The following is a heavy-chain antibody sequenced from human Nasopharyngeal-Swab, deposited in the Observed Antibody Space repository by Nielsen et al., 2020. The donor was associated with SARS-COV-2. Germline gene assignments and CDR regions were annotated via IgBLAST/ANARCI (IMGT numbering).Heavy chain of an antibody. J-gene: IGHJ6*02. V-gene: IGHV3-53*01. CDR2: IYSGGST. D-gene: IGHD2-15*01. Sequence: WIRQPPGKGLEWVSVIYSGGSTYYADSVKGRFTISRDNSKNTLYLQMNSLRAEDTVVYYCAIEKGVVVAAGGWYYGMDVWGQGTTVTVSS. CDR3: AIEKGVVVAAGGWYYGMDV.